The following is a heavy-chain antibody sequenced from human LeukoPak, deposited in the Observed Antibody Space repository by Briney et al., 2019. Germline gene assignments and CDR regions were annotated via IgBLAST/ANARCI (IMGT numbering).Heavy chain of an antibody. CDR1: GYTFTSYG. Sequence: ASVKVSCKASGYTFTSYGISWVRQAPGQGLEWMGWISAYNGNTNYAQKLQGRVTMTTDTSTSTAYMELSSLRSEDTAVYYCARDGRTYYYGSGSYYVNFFDYWGQGTLVTVSS. V-gene: IGHV1-18*01. D-gene: IGHD3-10*01. J-gene: IGHJ4*02. CDR3: ARDGRTYYYGSGSYYVNFFDY. CDR2: ISAYNGNT.